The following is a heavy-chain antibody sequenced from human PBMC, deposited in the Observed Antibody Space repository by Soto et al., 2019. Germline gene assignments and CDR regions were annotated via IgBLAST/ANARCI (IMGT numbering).Heavy chain of an antibody. V-gene: IGHV3-48*03. Sequence: GGSLRLSCAASGFPFSNSEMFWVRQAPGKGLEWVSNINYSGSNIYYSKSVKGRFTISRDNAKNSLSLQMNSLTDEDTAIYYCASEALCGADCYFFEYWGPGTLVTVSS. D-gene: IGHD2-21*02. CDR1: GFPFSNSE. J-gene: IGHJ4*02. CDR3: ASEALCGADCYFFEY. CDR2: INYSGSNI.